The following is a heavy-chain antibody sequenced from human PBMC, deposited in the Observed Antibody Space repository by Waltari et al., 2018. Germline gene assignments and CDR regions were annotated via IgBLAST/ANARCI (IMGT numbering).Heavy chain of an antibody. V-gene: IGHV3-15*07. D-gene: IGHD2-15*01. CDR1: GLAPRDAG. J-gene: IGHJ4*02. CDR3: ATGGIVLVAEPWGSFDY. CDR2: MKSYPKGGTI. Sequence: EVQMVEAGGGLVKPGGSRRRSGAVAGLAPRDAGLKCGRQAPGKGCQWVARMKSYPKGGTITYAAAVEGRFSISRDDSQNTFYLQMDSLKSADTAVYFCATGGIVLVAEPWGSFDYWGQGTLVTVSP.